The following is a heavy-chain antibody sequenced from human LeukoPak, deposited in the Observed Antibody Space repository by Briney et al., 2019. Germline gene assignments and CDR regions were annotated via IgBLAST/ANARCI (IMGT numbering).Heavy chain of an antibody. D-gene: IGHD5-24*01. CDR2: IYYSGST. CDR1: GGSISSYY. CDR3: ARHPRRDGYIPNWFDP. V-gene: IGHV4-59*08. J-gene: IGHJ5*02. Sequence: SQTLSLTCTVSGGSISSYYWSWIRQPPGKGLEWIGHIYYSGSTNYNPSLKSRVTISVDTSKNQFSLKLSSVTAADTAVYYCARHPRRDGYIPNWFDPWGQGTLVTVSS.